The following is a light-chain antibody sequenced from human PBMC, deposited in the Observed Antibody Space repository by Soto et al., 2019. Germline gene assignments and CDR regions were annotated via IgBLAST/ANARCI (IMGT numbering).Light chain of an antibody. CDR1: QSISIF. CDR2: GAF. CDR3: LQHNSYPRT. V-gene: IGKV1-17*01. Sequence: DVQMTQSPSSLSASVGDRVTITCRASQSISIFLNWYQQKPGKAPNLLIYGAFSLQSGVPSRFSGSGSGTEFTLTISSLQPEDFATYYCLQHNSYPRTFGGGTKVDIK. J-gene: IGKJ4*01.